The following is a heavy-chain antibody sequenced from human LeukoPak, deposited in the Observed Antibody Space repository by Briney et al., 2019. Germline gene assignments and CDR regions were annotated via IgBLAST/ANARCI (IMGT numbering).Heavy chain of an antibody. CDR1: GGTFSSYA. CDR2: IIPIFGTA. D-gene: IGHD4-17*01. V-gene: IGHV1-69*13. CDR3: ARDYGDYDPNWFDP. J-gene: IGHJ5*02. Sequence: GASVKVSCKASGGTFSSYAISWVRQAPGQGLEWMGGIIPIFGTANYAQKFQGGVTITADESTSTAYMELSSLRSEDTAVYYCARDYGDYDPNWFDPWGQGTLVTVSS.